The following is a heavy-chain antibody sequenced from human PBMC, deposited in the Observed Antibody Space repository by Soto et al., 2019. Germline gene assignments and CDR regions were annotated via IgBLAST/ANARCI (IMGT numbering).Heavy chain of an antibody. Sequence: QVQLQESGPGLVKPSETLSLTCTVSGGSISSYYWSWIRQPPGKGLEWIGYIYYSGSTNYNPSLKIRVTISVDTSQNPFSLKLSSVTAADTAVYYCASTPGYSSSWSYGMDVWGQGTTVTVSS. CDR3: ASTPGYSSSWSYGMDV. J-gene: IGHJ6*02. CDR2: IYYSGST. CDR1: GGSISSYY. V-gene: IGHV4-59*01. D-gene: IGHD6-13*01.